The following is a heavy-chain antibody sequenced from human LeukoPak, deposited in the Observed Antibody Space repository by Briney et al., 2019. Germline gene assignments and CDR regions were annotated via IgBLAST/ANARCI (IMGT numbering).Heavy chain of an antibody. Sequence: SETLSLTCLVSGASINAYYWSWIRQSPGEGLEWIGYIPFTGTTKYNPSLKSRVTISIDTSNKQFSLNPSSVTAADTAVYYCARVPSYGRFDPWGPGTLVTVSS. V-gene: IGHV4-59*01. D-gene: IGHD2-21*01. CDR2: IPFTGTT. J-gene: IGHJ5*02. CDR3: ARVPSYGRFDP. CDR1: GASINAYY.